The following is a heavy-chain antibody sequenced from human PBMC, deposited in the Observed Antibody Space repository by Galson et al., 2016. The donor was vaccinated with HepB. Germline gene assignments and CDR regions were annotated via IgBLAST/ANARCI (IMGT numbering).Heavy chain of an antibody. V-gene: IGHV1-18*01. Sequence: SVKVSCKVSGYTFANYYVTWVRQAPGQGLEWMGWVRTDNGNTNYAQKLQDRAAMTADTSTSTAYMELRSLRSDDTAVYYCARGHCTGTNCYWNFDYWGQGTLVTVSP. D-gene: IGHD2-2*01. J-gene: IGHJ4*02. CDR3: ARGHCTGTNCYWNFDY. CDR2: VRTDNGNT. CDR1: GYTFANYY.